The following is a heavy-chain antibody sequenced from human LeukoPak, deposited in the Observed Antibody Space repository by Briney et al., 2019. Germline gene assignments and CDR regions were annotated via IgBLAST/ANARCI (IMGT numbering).Heavy chain of an antibody. J-gene: IGHJ4*02. CDR2: ISSSSSTK. Sequence: GGSLRLSCAASGFTFSSYSMNWVRRAPGKGLEWVSYISSSSSTKYYADSVKGRFTISRDNAKNSLYLQMNSLRDEDTAVYYCVRDRSEYYYGSGSSDYWGQGTLVTVSS. CDR3: VRDRSEYYYGSGSSDY. CDR1: GFTFSSYS. D-gene: IGHD3-10*01. V-gene: IGHV3-48*02.